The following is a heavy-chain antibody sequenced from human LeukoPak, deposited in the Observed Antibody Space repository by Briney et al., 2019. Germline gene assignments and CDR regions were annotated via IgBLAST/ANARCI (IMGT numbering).Heavy chain of an antibody. D-gene: IGHD5-12*01. V-gene: IGHV4-31*03. CDR3: ARDSSGCHYLDY. CDR2: IYHSGST. CDR1: GGSISSGGYY. J-gene: IGHJ4*02. Sequence: SQTLSLTCTVSGGSISSGGYYWSWIRQHPGKGLEWIGYIYHSGSTYYNPSLRSRVSISVDTSNNQFSLKLTSVTAADTAVYYCARDSSGCHYLDYWGQGTLVTVSS.